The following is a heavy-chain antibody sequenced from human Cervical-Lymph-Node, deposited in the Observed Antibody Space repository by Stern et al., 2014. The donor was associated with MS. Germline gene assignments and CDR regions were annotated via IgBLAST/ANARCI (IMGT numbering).Heavy chain of an antibody. Sequence: VQLVESGSGLVRPSQTLSLTCTVSGGSVSSGGYTWSWLRQPPGKGLEWIGYIYEAESSYYNPSLKSRVPISIDRSKNQFSLRLSSMTAADTALYYCARVVRFLEWVPFDPWGQGILVTVSS. V-gene: IGHV4-30-2*01. D-gene: IGHD3-3*01. CDR1: GGSVSSGGYT. CDR2: IYEAESS. J-gene: IGHJ5*02. CDR3: ARVVRFLEWVPFDP.